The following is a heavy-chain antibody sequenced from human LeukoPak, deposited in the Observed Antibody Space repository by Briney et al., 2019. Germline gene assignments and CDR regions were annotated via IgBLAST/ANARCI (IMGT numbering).Heavy chain of an antibody. CDR3: ARDPAGLDAFDI. CDR2: IRYDGSNK. D-gene: IGHD6-13*01. CDR1: GFTFSSYG. V-gene: IGHV3-30*02. Sequence: GGSLRPSCAASGFTFSSYGMHWVRQAPGKGLEWVAFIRYDGSNKYYADSVKGRFTISRDNSKNTLYLQMNSLRAEDTAVYYCARDPAGLDAFDIWGQGTMVTVSS. J-gene: IGHJ3*02.